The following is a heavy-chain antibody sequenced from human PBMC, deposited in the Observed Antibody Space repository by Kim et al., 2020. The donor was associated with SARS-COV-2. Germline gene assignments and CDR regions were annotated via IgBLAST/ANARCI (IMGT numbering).Heavy chain of an antibody. V-gene: IGHV4-39*01. CDR3: ARRTEENSYGSLGYYYYYGMDV. Sequence: SETLSLTCTVSGGSISSSSYYWGWIRQPPGKGLEWIGSIYYSGSTYYNPSLKSRVTISVDTSKNQFSLKLSSVTAADTAVYYCARRTEENSYGSLGYYYYYGMDVWGQGTPVTVSS. J-gene: IGHJ6*02. CDR1: GGSISSSSYY. CDR2: IYYSGST. D-gene: IGHD5-18*01.